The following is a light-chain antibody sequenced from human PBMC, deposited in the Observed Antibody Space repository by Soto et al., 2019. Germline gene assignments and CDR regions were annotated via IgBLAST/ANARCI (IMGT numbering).Light chain of an antibody. CDR2: EVS. CDR3: SSFERSGTRV. Sequence: QSALTQPASVSGSPGQSITISCTGTSRDVGVYSYVSWYQQHPGKAPKLIIYEVSGRPSGVSSRFSGSKSGNTASLTISGLQAEDEADYYCSSFERSGTRVIGGGTKLTVL. CDR1: SRDVGVYSY. V-gene: IGLV2-14*01. J-gene: IGLJ2*01.